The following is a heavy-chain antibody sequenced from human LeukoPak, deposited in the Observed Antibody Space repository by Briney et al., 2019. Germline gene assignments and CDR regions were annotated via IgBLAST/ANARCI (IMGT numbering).Heavy chain of an antibody. D-gene: IGHD1-26*01. V-gene: IGHV4-4*07. Sequence: PSETLSLTCTVSGGSISGYYWTWIRQTAGKGLEWIGRVHTSGTTNYNPSLKSRLTMSIDTSKKQVSLNLRSVTAADSAVYYCARDYRYYYGMDVWGQGTTVTVSS. CDR1: GGSISGYY. J-gene: IGHJ6*02. CDR2: VHTSGTT. CDR3: ARDYRYYYGMDV.